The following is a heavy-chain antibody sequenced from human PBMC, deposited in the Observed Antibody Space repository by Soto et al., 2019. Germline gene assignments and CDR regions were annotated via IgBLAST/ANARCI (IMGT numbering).Heavy chain of an antibody. J-gene: IGHJ4*02. V-gene: IGHV3-15*01. CDR2: IKSKTDGGTT. Sequence: GSLRPPCTASGFTFSNAWMSGVRQAPGKGLEWVGRIKSKTDGGTTDYAAPVKGRFTISRDDSKNTLYLQMNSLKTEDTAVYYCTTVMYDFWSGYLHYFDYWGQGTLVTVSS. CDR3: TTVMYDFWSGYLHYFDY. D-gene: IGHD3-3*01. CDR1: GFTFSNAW.